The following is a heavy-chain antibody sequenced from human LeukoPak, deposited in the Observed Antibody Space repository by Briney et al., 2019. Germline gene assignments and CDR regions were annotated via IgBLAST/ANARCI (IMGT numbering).Heavy chain of an antibody. CDR1: GGSISSYY. CDR2: IYYSGGT. D-gene: IGHD3-10*01. V-gene: IGHV4-59*01. CDR3: ARLLGNWFDP. Sequence: SETLSLTCTVSGGSISSYYWSWIRQPPGKGLEWIGYIYYSGGTNYNPSLKSRVTISVDTSKNQFSLKLSSVTAADTAVYYCARLLGNWFDPWGQGTLVTVSS. J-gene: IGHJ5*02.